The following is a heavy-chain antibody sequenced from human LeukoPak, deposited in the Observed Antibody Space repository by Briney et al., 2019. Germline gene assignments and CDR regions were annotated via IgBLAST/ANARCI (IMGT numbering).Heavy chain of an antibody. V-gene: IGHV3-23*01. J-gene: IGHJ4*02. Sequence: GGSLRLSCAASGFTFTTYAMTWVRQAPGKGLEWVSLISVRGGSTYYADSVKGRFTITRDNSKNTVYLQMNSLRAEDTAVYRCARPYGSGTYYRFDSWGQGILVTVSS. CDR1: GFTFTTYA. D-gene: IGHD3-10*01. CDR3: ARPYGSGTYYRFDS. CDR2: ISVRGGST.